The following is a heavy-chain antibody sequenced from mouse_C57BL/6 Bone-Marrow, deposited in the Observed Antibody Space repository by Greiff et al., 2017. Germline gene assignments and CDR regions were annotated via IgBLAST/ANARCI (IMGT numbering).Heavy chain of an antibody. D-gene: IGHD1-1*01. V-gene: IGHV1-9*01. CDR2: ILPGSGST. J-gene: IGHJ1*03. CDR3: AITTVDWYFDV. CDR1: GYTFTGYW. Sequence: QVQLQQSGAELMKPGASVKLSCKATGYTFTGYWIEWVKQRPGHGLEWIGEILPGSGSTNYNEKFKGKATLTADTSSNTAYMQLSSLTTEDSAIYYCAITTVDWYFDVWGTGTTVTVSS.